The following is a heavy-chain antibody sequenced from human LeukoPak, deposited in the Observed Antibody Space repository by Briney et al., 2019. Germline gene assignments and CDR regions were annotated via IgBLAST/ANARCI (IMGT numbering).Heavy chain of an antibody. D-gene: IGHD1-26*01. J-gene: IGHJ4*02. CDR2: ISSSGRTT. Sequence: GGSLRLSCSASGFTFGNYAMHWVRQAPEKGLECVSCISSSGRTTYYADSVKGRFTISRDNSKNTLYLQMCRPRTEETAYYCAANTPPTATGPLFDYWGQGILVTASS. CDR3: AANTPPTATGPLFDY. CDR1: GFTFGNYA. V-gene: IGHV3-64D*06.